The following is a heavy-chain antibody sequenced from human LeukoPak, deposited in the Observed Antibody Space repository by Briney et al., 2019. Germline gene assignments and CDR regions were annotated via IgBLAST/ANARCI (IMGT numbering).Heavy chain of an antibody. CDR1: GYTFTSYG. V-gene: IGHV1-18*01. CDR3: ARSYSGSYYLVY. D-gene: IGHD1-26*01. Sequence: ASVKVSCKASGYTFTSYGISWVRQAPGQGLEWMGWISAYNGNTNYAQKFQGRVTMTRDTSISTAYMELSRLRSDDTAVYYCARSYSGSYYLVYWGQGTLVTVSS. CDR2: ISAYNGNT. J-gene: IGHJ4*02.